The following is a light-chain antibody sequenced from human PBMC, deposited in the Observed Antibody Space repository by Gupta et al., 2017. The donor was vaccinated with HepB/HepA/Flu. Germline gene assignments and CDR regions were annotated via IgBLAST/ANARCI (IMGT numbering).Light chain of an antibody. CDR2: EDT. CDR1: KLGDKY. V-gene: IGLV3-1*01. CDR3: QAWDSSTVV. J-gene: IGLJ2*01. Sequence: SYELTQPPSVSVSPRQTASITCSGDKLGDKYVCWYQQKPGQSPVLVIYEDTKRPSGIPERFSGSNSGNTATLTISGTQAMDEADYYCQAWDSSTVVFGGGTKLTVL.